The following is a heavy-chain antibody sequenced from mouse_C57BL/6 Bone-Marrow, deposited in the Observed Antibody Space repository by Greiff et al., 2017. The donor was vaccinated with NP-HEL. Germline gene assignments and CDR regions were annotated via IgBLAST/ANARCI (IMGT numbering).Heavy chain of an antibody. D-gene: IGHD2-4*01. CDR2: INYDGSST. J-gene: IGHJ4*01. CDR3: AREGGLRRRTYAMDY. V-gene: IGHV5-16*01. Sequence: EVMLVESEGGLVQPGSSMKLSCTTSGFTFSDYYMAWVRQVPEKGLDWVANINYDGSSTYYLDSFKSRFIISRDNAMNILYLQMSSLKSEDTATYDCAREGGLRRRTYAMDYWGQGTSVTVSS. CDR1: GFTFSDYY.